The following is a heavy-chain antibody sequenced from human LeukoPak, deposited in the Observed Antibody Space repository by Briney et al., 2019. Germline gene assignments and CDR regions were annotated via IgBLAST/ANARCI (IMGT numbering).Heavy chain of an antibody. Sequence: PGGSLRLSCATSGFSFSSYSMHWVRQSPGKGLEWIGEIYHSGTTNYNPSLKSRVTISLDKSKNQFSLRLSSVTAADTAVYYCARRLAAAGYGMDVWGQGTTVTVSS. CDR3: ARRLAAAGYGMDV. CDR1: GFSFSSYS. V-gene: IGHV4-4*02. D-gene: IGHD6-13*01. CDR2: IYHSGTT. J-gene: IGHJ6*02.